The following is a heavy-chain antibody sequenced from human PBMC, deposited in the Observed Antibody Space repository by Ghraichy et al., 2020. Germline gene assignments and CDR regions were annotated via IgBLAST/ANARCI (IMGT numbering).Heavy chain of an antibody. Sequence: GSLRLSCTVSGGSLSSSSYHWGWVRQPPGKGLEWIGSIYYSGSTYYNPSLKSRVTISVDTSKDQFSLKLSSVTAADTAMYYCARHQSPHFGSSSWYDYWGQGILVTGSS. D-gene: IGHD6-13*01. CDR3: ARHQSPHFGSSSWYDY. V-gene: IGHV4-39*01. CDR2: IYYSGST. CDR1: GGSLSSSSYH. J-gene: IGHJ4*02.